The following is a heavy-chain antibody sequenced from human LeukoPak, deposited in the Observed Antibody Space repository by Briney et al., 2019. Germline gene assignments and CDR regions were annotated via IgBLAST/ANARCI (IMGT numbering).Heavy chain of an antibody. CDR3: ARGSPFDP. CDR1: RGSISSYY. J-gene: IGHJ5*02. Sequence: SETLSLTCTVSRGSISSYYWSWIRQPPGKGLEWIGYIYYSGGTNYKPSLRSRVTISIDTSKNQFSLKLNSVTAADTAVYYCARGSPFDPWGQGTLVIVSS. V-gene: IGHV4-59*01. CDR2: IYYSGGT.